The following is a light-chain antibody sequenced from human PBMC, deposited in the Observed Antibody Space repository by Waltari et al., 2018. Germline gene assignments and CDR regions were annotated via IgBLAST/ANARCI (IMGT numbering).Light chain of an antibody. CDR2: ADD. CDR1: RSNIGNNA. CDR3: AAWDDSLKGVL. V-gene: IGLV1-36*01. Sequence: QSVLTQTPSVSEAPRPRVTISCSGSRSNIGNNAVNWYQQVPGKAPKLPVFADDLLPSGVSDRFSGSKSGTSASLASSGLRSEDEGVYFCAAWDDSLKGVLFGGGTKLTVL. J-gene: IGLJ2*01.